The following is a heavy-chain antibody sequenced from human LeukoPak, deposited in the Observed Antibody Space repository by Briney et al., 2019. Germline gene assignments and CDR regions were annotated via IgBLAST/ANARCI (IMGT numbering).Heavy chain of an antibody. J-gene: IGHJ6*03. D-gene: IGHD3-3*01. CDR3: AKGPVRFLGHYCYYYMDV. CDR1: GFTFTKYW. Sequence: PGGSLRLSCADSGFTFTKYWMTWVRQAPGKGLEWVGNIKQDGSDKNYMDSVKGRFTISRDNSKNTLYLQMNSLRAEDTAVYYCAKGPVRFLGHYCYYYMDVWGKGTTVTVSS. CDR2: IKQDGSDK. V-gene: IGHV3-7*01.